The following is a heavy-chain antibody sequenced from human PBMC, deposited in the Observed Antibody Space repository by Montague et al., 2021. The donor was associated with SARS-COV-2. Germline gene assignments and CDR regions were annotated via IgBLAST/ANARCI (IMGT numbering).Heavy chain of an antibody. D-gene: IGHD3-9*01. CDR2: MNPNSGDT. CDR1: GYQFNNYE. Sequence: SVKVSCKASGYQFNNYEVHWVRQAPGQGLEWMGWMNPNSGDTGYDQTFEGRVTMTRNASITTAYMELSGLRSDDTAVYYCARKYFDILTGYYETYEQFFGLDVWGEGTTVIVSS. CDR3: ARKYFDILTGYYETYEQFFGLDV. J-gene: IGHJ6*04. V-gene: IGHV1-8*01.